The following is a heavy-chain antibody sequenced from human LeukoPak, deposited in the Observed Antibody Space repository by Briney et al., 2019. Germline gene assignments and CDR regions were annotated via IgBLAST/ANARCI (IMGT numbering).Heavy chain of an antibody. V-gene: IGHV4-39*07. J-gene: IGHJ4*02. CDR3: ARGSGPDFDY. CDR2: IYYSGST. Sequence: SETLSLTCTVSGGSISSSSYYWGWIRQPPGKGLEWIGSIYYSGSTYYNPSLKSRVTISVDTSKNQFSLKVRSVTAADTAVYYCARGSGPDFDYWGQGTLVTVSS. CDR1: GGSISSSSYY. D-gene: IGHD3-10*01.